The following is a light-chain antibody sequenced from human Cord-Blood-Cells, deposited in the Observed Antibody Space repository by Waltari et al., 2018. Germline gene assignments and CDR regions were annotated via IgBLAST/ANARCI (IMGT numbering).Light chain of an antibody. Sequence: IVLTQSPATLSLSPGDRATLSCRASQRGSSYLAWYQQKPGQAPRLLIYDASNRATGIPARFSGSGSGTDFTLTISSLEPEDFAVYYCQQRSNWPRTFGQGTKVEIK. V-gene: IGKV3-11*01. CDR3: QQRSNWPRT. J-gene: IGKJ1*01. CDR2: DAS. CDR1: QRGSSY.